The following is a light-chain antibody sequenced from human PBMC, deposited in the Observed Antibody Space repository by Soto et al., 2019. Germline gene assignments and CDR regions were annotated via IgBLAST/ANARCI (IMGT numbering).Light chain of an antibody. CDR1: NSNIGAGYD. CDR3: QSYDNSLSGVV. J-gene: IGLJ2*01. Sequence: QSVLTQPPSVSGDPGQRVTIFCTGSNSNIGAGYDVHWYQQIPGTAPKLIIYGNRNRPSGVPERFSGSKSATSASLAIIGLQAEDEGDYYCQSYDNSLSGVVFGGVTKLTVL. CDR2: GNR. V-gene: IGLV1-40*01.